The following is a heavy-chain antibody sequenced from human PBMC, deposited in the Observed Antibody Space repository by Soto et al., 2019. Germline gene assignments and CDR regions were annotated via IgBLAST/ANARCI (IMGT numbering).Heavy chain of an antibody. CDR3: ARDVRATYDFWSVDWFDP. J-gene: IGHJ5*02. CDR2: ISAYNGTP. D-gene: IGHD3-3*01. Sequence: QVQLVQSGAEVKKPGASVKVSCKASGYTFINYGISWVRQAPGQGLEWMGWISAYNGTPNYAQKLQCRVTMTTDTSTSTAYMELRSLRSDDTAVYYCARDVRATYDFWSVDWFDPWGQGTLVTVSS. V-gene: IGHV1-18*01. CDR1: GYTFINYG.